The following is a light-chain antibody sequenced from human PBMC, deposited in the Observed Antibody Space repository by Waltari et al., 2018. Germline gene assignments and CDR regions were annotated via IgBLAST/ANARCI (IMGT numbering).Light chain of an antibody. J-gene: IGLJ3*02. V-gene: IGLV2-23*01. CDR2: QGN. CDR3: CSYVGSRPWV. Sequence: QSALTQPAAVSGSPGQSINISCTGVSSDVGTFKLASWYQQCPGQPPQFIIFQGNKRPPGVSDRFSGSSSDNAAYLTISGLQAEDEADYYCCSYVGSRPWVFGGGTKLTVL. CDR1: SSDVGTFKL.